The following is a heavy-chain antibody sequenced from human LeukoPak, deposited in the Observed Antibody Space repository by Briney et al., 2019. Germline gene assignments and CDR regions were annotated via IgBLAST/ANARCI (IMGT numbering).Heavy chain of an antibody. V-gene: IGHV3-48*01. J-gene: IGHJ3*02. CDR1: GFAFSVYS. Sequence: SGGSLRLSCAASGFAFSVYSMNWVRQAPGKGLEWVSYISGGSDTIYLADSVKGRLTISRDNAKNSLYLQMNSLRAEDTALYFYARTYAFEIWGQGTMVTVSS. CDR2: ISGGSDTI. CDR3: ARTYAFEI.